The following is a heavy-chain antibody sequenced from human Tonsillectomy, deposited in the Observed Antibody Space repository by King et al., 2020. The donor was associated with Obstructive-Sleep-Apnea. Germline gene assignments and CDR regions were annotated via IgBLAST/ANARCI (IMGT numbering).Heavy chain of an antibody. CDR3: ARVHNSAWFFDY. D-gene: IGHD6-19*01. Sequence: QLVQSGAEVKKPGASVKVSCKASRYTFTGYGITWVRQAPGQGLEWMGWISGYNGNTDYAQELQGRVTMTTDTSTSTAYMELRSLRSDDTAVYYCARVHNSAWFFDYWGLGTLVTVSS. J-gene: IGHJ4*02. CDR2: ISGYNGNT. V-gene: IGHV1-18*01. CDR1: RYTFTGYG.